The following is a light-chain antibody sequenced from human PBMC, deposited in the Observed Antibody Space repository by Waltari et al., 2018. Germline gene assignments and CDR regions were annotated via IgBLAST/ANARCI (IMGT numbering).Light chain of an antibody. CDR2: KTN. CDR3: LLYMGSGIWV. CDR1: SGLLSSTYY. V-gene: IGLV8-61*01. Sequence: QTVVTQEPSLSVSLGGTVTLTCALSSGLLSSTYYASRHQQRPGQMPRTLVYKTNFRTSGVTERFSGSVLGNKAVLIITGAQAEDESTYDWLLYMGSGIWVFGGGTKLTVL. J-gene: IGLJ3*02.